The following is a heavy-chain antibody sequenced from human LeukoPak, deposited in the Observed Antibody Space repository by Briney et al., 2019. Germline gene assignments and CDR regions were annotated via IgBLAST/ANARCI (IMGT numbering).Heavy chain of an antibody. CDR3: ARPAGDPKSDAFDI. D-gene: IGHD2-21*02. Sequence: SETLSLTCAVYGGSFSGYYWSWIRQPPGKGLEWIGEINHSGSTNYNPSLKSRVTISVDTSKNQFSLKLSSVTAADTAVYYCARPAGDPKSDAFDIWGQGTMVTVSS. CDR2: INHSGST. J-gene: IGHJ3*02. V-gene: IGHV4-34*01. CDR1: GGSFSGYY.